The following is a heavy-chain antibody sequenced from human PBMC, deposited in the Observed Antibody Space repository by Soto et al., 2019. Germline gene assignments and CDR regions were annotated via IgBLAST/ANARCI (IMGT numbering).Heavy chain of an antibody. CDR2: IIPIFGTA. Sequence: SVKVSCKASGGTFSSYAISWVRQAPGQGLEWMGGIIPIFGTANYAQKFQGRVTMTTDASTSTAYMELRSLRSDDTAVYYCVSETHRLVLGYWGQGTLVTVSS. J-gene: IGHJ4*02. D-gene: IGHD6-19*01. CDR1: GGTFSSYA. V-gene: IGHV1-69*05. CDR3: VSETHRLVLGY.